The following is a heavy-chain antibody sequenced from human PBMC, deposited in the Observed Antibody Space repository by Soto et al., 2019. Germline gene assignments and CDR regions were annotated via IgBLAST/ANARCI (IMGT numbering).Heavy chain of an antibody. CDR3: AKAIYGGSSGYYDF. D-gene: IGHD3-22*01. CDR2: ISGDRRST. V-gene: IGHV3-23*01. Sequence: GGSLRLSCAASGFTFSSYAMSWVRQAPGRGLEWVSAISGDRRSTYYADSVKGRFTISRDNSKNTLNLQMNSLGAEDSVVYYCAKAIYGGSSGYYDFWGQGTQVTVSS. CDR1: GFTFSSYA. J-gene: IGHJ4*02.